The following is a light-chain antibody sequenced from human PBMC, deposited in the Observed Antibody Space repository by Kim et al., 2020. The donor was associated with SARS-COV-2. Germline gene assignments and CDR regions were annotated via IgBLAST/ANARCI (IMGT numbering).Light chain of an antibody. J-gene: IGKJ3*01. CDR2: AAS. CDR1: QAIIDY. CDR3: QQYKTYPFT. V-gene: IGKV1-16*01. Sequence: ASVGASITITCRASQAIIDYLAWFQQKPGRAPKSLIHAASSLQSGVPSRFSGSGSGTDFSLTIHNVQPEDFATYYCQQYKTYPFTFGPGTKVDIK.